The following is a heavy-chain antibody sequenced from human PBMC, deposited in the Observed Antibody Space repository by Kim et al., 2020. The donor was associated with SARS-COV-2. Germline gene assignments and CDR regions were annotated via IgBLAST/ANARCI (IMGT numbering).Heavy chain of an antibody. CDR1: GYTFTGYY. Sequence: ASVKVSCKASGYTFTGYYMHWVRQAPGQGLEWMGRINPNSGGTNYAQKFQGRVTMTRDTSISTAYMELSRLRSDDTAVYYCARAGQLVYDAFDIWGQGTMVTVSS. V-gene: IGHV1-2*06. CDR2: INPNSGGT. D-gene: IGHD6-6*01. CDR3: ARAGQLVYDAFDI. J-gene: IGHJ3*02.